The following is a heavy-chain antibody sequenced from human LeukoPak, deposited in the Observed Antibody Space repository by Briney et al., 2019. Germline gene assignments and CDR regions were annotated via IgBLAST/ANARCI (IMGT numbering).Heavy chain of an antibody. Sequence: ASVKVSCEASGYTFSSYGISWVRQAPGQGLEWMGWISAYNGNTNYAQMLQGRVTMTTDTSTTTAYMELRSLRSDDTAVYYCARWAGRLISSSWLEYWGQGTLVTVSS. CDR3: ARWAGRLISSSWLEY. D-gene: IGHD6-13*01. CDR2: ISAYNGNT. V-gene: IGHV1-18*01. J-gene: IGHJ4*02. CDR1: GYTFSSYG.